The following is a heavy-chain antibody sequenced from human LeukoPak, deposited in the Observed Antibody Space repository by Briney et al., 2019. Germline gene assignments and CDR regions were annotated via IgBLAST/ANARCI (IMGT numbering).Heavy chain of an antibody. CDR2: MNPNSGNT. CDR1: GYTFTSYD. D-gene: IGHD5-12*01. V-gene: IGHV1-8*01. Sequence: ASAKVSCKASGYTFTSYDINWVRQATGQGLEWMGWMNPNSGNTGYAQKFQGRVTMTRNTSISTAYMELSSLRSEDTAVYYCARGLFEDIVASPHYGMDVWGQGTTVTVSS. J-gene: IGHJ6*02. CDR3: ARGLFEDIVASPHYGMDV.